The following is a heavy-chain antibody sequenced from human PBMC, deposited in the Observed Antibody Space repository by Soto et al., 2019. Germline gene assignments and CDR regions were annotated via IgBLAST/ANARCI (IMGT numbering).Heavy chain of an antibody. J-gene: IGHJ4*02. Sequence: SETLSLTCSVSGVSLTSYYWSWIRQTPGKTLEWIGCIFYNGTTNYNPSLKSRVTISLDMSKNQFSLKLKSVSAEDMALYYCARGKGTHRYWGPGTLVTSPQ. D-gene: IGHD3-10*01. CDR3: ARGKGTHRY. CDR2: IFYNGTT. V-gene: IGHV4-59*01. CDR1: GVSLTSYY.